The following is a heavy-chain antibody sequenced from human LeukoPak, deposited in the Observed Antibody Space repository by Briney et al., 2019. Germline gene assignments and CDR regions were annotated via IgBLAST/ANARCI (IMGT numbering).Heavy chain of an antibody. CDR2: FDPEDGET. J-gene: IGHJ4*02. Sequence: VASVKVSCKVSGYTLTELSMHWVRQAPGKGLEWMGGFDPEDGETIYAQKFQDRVTMTEDTSTDTAYMELSSLRSEDTAVYYCATDYYYDSSGYYYDYWGQGTLVTVSS. CDR1: GYTLTELS. D-gene: IGHD3-22*01. CDR3: ATDYYYDSSGYYYDY. V-gene: IGHV1-24*01.